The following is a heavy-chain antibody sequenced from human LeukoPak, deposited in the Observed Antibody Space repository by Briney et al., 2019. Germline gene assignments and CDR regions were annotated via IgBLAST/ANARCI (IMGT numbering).Heavy chain of an antibody. CDR2: ISGSGGST. J-gene: IGHJ4*02. D-gene: IGHD6-13*01. Sequence: GGSLRLSCAASGLTFSSYAMGWVRQAAGKGLEWVSAISGSGGSTSYADSVKGRFTISRDNSKNTLYLQMNSLRAEDTAVYFCAKNSSSWYSGWGQGTLVTVSS. V-gene: IGHV3-23*01. CDR3: AKNSSSWYSG. CDR1: GLTFSSYA.